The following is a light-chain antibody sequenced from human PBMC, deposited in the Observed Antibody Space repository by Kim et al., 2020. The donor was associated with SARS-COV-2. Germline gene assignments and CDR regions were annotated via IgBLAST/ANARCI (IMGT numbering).Light chain of an antibody. CDR1: SHRSYY. V-gene: IGLV3-19*01. CDR3: NSRDSNDNVV. CDR2: GKN. J-gene: IGLJ2*01. Sequence: VALGQTVRITCQGDSHRSYYETWYQQTPGQAPILVIYGKNNRTSGIPDRFSGSSSGNTASLTITGTQAGDEADYYCNSRDSNDNVVFGGGTQLTVL.